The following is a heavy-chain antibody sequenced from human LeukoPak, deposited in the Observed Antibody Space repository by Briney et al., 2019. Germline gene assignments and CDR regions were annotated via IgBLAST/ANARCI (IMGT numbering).Heavy chain of an antibody. CDR3: ATNSPYSYIDY. CDR1: GGSISSSSYY. Sequence: SETLSLTCTVSGGSISSSSYYWGWIRQPPGKGLEWIGSIYYSGSTYYNPSLKSRVTISVDTSKNQFSLKLSSVTAADTAVYYCATNSPYSYIDYWGQGTLVTVSS. V-gene: IGHV4-39*07. CDR2: IYYSGST. J-gene: IGHJ4*02. D-gene: IGHD5-18*01.